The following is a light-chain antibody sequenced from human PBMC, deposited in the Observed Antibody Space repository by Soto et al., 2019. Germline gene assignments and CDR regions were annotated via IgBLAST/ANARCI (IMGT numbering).Light chain of an antibody. J-gene: IGKJ1*01. CDR3: QHYDSYSWT. CDR2: DAS. CDR1: QSISTW. V-gene: IGKV1-5*01. Sequence: DIQMTQSPSTLSASVGDTVTITCRASQSISTWLAWYQQKPGKAPKVLIYDASRLQSGVPSRFSGSGSGTEFTLAISSLQPDDFATYYCQHYDSYSWTFGQGTKVDIK.